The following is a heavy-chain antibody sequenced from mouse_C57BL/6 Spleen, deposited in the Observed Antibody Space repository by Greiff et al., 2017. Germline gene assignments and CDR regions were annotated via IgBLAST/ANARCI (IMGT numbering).Heavy chain of an antibody. J-gene: IGHJ2*01. CDR1: GFSLRTAGMG. CDR2: IYWDDDK. Sequence: QVTLTESGPGILQSSQTLSLTCSFSGFSLRTAGMGVSWIRQPSGKGLEWLAHIYWDDDKRYNPSLKSRLTNSKATSRNQVFLKITSVDTADTATYYCARRQGWDYFDDWGKGITLTVSA. V-gene: IGHV8-12*01. D-gene: IGHD3-3*01. CDR3: ARRQGWDYFDD.